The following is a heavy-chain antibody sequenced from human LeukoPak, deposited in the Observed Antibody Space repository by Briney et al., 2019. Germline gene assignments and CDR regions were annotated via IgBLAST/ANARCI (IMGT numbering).Heavy chain of an antibody. Sequence: GASVKVSCKASGGIFSRYAISWVRQAPGQGLEWMGGLVPMFGTPNQAQKFQGRVTMTRDTSTSTVYMELSSLRSEDTAVYYCARAKGYCSSTSCSRGPGSDAFDIWGQGTMVTVSS. J-gene: IGHJ3*02. D-gene: IGHD2-2*01. V-gene: IGHV1-69*05. CDR1: GGIFSRYA. CDR2: LVPMFGTP. CDR3: ARAKGYCSSTSCSRGPGSDAFDI.